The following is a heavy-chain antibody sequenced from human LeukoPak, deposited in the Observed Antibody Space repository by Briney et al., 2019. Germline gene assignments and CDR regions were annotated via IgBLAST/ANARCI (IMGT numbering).Heavy chain of an antibody. CDR3: AKDSTLFKFGYDNRGHFDY. D-gene: IGHD3-22*01. J-gene: IGHJ4*02. V-gene: IGHV3-30*02. Sequence: PGGSLRLSCAASRFTFTSYVMHWVRQAPGKGVEWVAFIRYDGSDEYNGDSVRGRFTISREKSKNTLYLQMNSLRAEDTAVDYCAKDSTLFKFGYDNRGHFDYWGRGTLVTVSS. CDR2: IRYDGSDE. CDR1: RFTFTSYV.